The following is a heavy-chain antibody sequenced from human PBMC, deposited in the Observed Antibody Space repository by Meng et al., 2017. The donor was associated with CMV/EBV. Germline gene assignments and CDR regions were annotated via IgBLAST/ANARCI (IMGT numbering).Heavy chain of an antibody. Sequence: QVQLQESCPVLVKPSQTLSLTCTVSGGSISSGDYYWSWIRQPPGKGLEWIGYIYYSGSTYYNPSLKSRVTISVDTSKNQFSLKLSSVTAADTAVYYCARVMGPNRTPYYFDYWGRGTLVTVSS. J-gene: IGHJ4*02. CDR2: IYYSGST. V-gene: IGHV4-30-4*08. D-gene: IGHD1-14*01. CDR1: GGSISSGDYY. CDR3: ARVMGPNRTPYYFDY.